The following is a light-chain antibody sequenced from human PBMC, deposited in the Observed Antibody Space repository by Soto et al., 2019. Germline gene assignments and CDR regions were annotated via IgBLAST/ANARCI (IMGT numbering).Light chain of an antibody. CDR3: GTWDSSLSAVV. Sequence: QSVLTQPPSVSAAPGQKVTISCSGSSSNIGNNYVSWYQQLPGTAPKLLIYDNDKRPSGIPDRFSGPKSGTSAILGITGLQTGDEADYYCGTWDSSLSAVVFGGGTKLTVL. CDR2: DND. V-gene: IGLV1-51*01. CDR1: SSNIGNNY. J-gene: IGLJ2*01.